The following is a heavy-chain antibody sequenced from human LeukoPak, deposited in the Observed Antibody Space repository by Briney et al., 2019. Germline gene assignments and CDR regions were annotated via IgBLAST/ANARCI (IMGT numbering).Heavy chain of an antibody. Sequence: GGSLRLSCAASGFTFSYYYMGRIRQAPGKGLEWVSYISSSGDVIHYADSVKGRFTISRDNAKSSLFLEMNSLRAEDTAVYYCARDGDQMYEVYDYWRQGTLVTVSS. V-gene: IGHV3-11*04. CDR3: ARDGDQMYEVYDY. CDR2: ISSSGDVI. D-gene: IGHD2-8*01. CDR1: GFTFSYYY. J-gene: IGHJ4*02.